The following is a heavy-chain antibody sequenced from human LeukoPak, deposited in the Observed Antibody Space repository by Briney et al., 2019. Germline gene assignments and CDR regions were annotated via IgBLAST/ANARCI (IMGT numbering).Heavy chain of an antibody. V-gene: IGHV3-23*01. CDR1: GFTFSSYG. CDR3: ARDYYDSSGYYYFDY. Sequence: GGTLRLSCAASGFTFSSYGMSWVRQSPGKGLEWVSGISASGGSTYYADSVKGRFTISRDNAKNSLYLQMNSLKAEDTAVYYCARDYYDSSGYYYFDYWGQGTLVTVSS. J-gene: IGHJ4*02. CDR2: ISASGGST. D-gene: IGHD3-22*01.